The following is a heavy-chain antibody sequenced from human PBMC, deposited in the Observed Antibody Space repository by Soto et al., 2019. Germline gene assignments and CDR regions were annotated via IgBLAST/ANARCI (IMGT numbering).Heavy chain of an antibody. CDR3: ASTKGRSPDY. CDR2: IIPILGIA. J-gene: IGHJ4*02. Sequence: QVQLVQSGAEVKKPGSSVKVSCKDSVGTFSSYTVSWVRQAPGQGLEWMGRIIPILGIANYAQKFQGRVTITADKSTSTAYMELSSLRSEDTAVYYCASTKGRSPDYWGQGTLVTVSS. CDR1: VGTFSSYT. D-gene: IGHD3-10*01. V-gene: IGHV1-69*02.